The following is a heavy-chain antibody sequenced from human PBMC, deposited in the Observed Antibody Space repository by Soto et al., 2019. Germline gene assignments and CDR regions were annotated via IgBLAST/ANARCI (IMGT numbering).Heavy chain of an antibody. CDR3: ARGPGYCSSTSCYAGYYYYYMDV. V-gene: IGHV3-53*04. CDR1: GFTVSGNY. D-gene: IGHD2-2*03. J-gene: IGHJ6*03. CDR2: IYSGGST. Sequence: EVQLVESGGGLVQPGGSLRLSCAASGFTVSGNYMSWVRQAPGKGLEWVSVIYSGGSTYYADSVKGRFTISRHNSKNTLYLQMNSLRAEDTAVYYCARGPGYCSSTSCYAGYYYYYMDVWGKGTTVTVSS.